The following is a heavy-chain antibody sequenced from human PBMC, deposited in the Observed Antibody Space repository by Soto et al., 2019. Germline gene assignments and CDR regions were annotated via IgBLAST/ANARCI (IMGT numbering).Heavy chain of an antibody. CDR2: TYYNGNA. D-gene: IGHD3-22*01. CDR1: GASIDRSNYY. V-gene: IGHV4-39*01. Sequence: SETLSLTCTVSGASIDRSNYYWDWIRQPPGKGLEWIGTTYYNGNAYYNPSLKSRVTMSVDTSRNQFSLKLISVTAADTAVYYCARHFVAVVIKGWGYWGQGTLVTVS. J-gene: IGHJ4*02. CDR3: ARHFVAVVIKGWGY.